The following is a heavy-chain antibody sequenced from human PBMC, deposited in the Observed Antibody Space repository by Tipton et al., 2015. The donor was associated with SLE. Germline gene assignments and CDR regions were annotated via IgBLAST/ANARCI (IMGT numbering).Heavy chain of an antibody. CDR1: GGSFSGYY. J-gene: IGHJ4*02. V-gene: IGHV4-34*01. CDR3: ARRVFYDSSGYYWVFDY. Sequence: TLSLTCAVYGGSFSGYYWSWIRQPPGKGLEWIGEIKHSGSTNYNPSLKSRVTISVDTSKNQFSLKLSSVTAADTAVYYCARRVFYDSSGYYWVFDYWGQGTLVTVSS. D-gene: IGHD3-22*01. CDR2: IKHSGST.